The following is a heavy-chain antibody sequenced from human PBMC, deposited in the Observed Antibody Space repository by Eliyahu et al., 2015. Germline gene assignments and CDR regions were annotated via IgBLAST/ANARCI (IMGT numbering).Heavy chain of an antibody. V-gene: IGHV3-30*03. CDR2: ISYDGSNK. J-gene: IGHJ4*02. D-gene: IGHD2-15*01. CDR1: GFTFSSYG. CDR3: ARDYYCSGGSCYSLXFDY. Sequence: QVQLVESGGGVVQPGRSLRLSCAASGFTFSSYGMHWVRQAPGKGLEWVAVISYDGSNKYYADSVKGRFTISRDNSKNTLYLQMNSLRAEDTAVYYCARDYYCSGGSCYSLXFDYWGQGTLVTVSS.